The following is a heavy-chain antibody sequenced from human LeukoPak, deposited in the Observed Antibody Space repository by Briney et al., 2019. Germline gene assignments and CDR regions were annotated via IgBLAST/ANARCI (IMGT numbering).Heavy chain of an antibody. CDR3: AKGGKWDVTPFDY. V-gene: IGHV3-23*01. CDR1: GFTFTSYS. D-gene: IGHD1-26*01. J-gene: IGHJ4*02. Sequence: GGSLRLSYAASGFTFTSYSMNWVRQAPGRGLEWVSTISGGGGSTYYADSVKGRYTISRDNSKNTLYLQVNSLRAEDTAVYYCAKGGKWDVTPFDYWGQGTLVTVSS. CDR2: ISGGGGST.